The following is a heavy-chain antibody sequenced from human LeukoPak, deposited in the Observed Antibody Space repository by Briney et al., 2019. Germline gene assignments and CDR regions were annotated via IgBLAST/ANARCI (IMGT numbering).Heavy chain of an antibody. V-gene: IGHV3-9*01. Sequence: PGGSLRLSCAASGFTFDDHAMHWVRQAPGKGLEGVSGISCNGGSICYADSVKGRFTISRDNSKNTLFLQMNSLRAEDTAVYYCAKLAGIRGWFVYYFDYWGQGTLVTVS. D-gene: IGHD6-19*01. CDR2: ISCNGGSI. CDR1: GFTFDDHA. CDR3: AKLAGIRGWFVYYFDY. J-gene: IGHJ4*02.